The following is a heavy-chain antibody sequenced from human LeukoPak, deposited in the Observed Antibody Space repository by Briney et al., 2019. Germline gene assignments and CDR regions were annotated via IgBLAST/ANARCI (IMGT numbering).Heavy chain of an antibody. J-gene: IGHJ6*02. Sequence: ASVKVSFKASGGTFSSYAISWVRQAPGQGLGWMGGIIPIFGTANYAQKFQGRVTITADESTSTAYMELSSLRSEDTAVYYCARDRADYDILTGYPMDYYYGMDVWGQGTTVTVSS. CDR1: GGTFSSYA. CDR2: IIPIFGTA. CDR3: ARDRADYDILTGYPMDYYYGMDV. D-gene: IGHD3-9*01. V-gene: IGHV1-69*13.